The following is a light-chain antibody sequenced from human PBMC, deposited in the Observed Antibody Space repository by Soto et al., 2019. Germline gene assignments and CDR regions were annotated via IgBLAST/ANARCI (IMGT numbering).Light chain of an antibody. CDR3: QHYGSSPET. Sequence: EIVLTQSPGTLSLSPGERATLSCRASQSVSSNYLAWYQQKPGQAPRLLIYGASSRATGIPDRFGGSGSGTDFTLTISRLEPEDFAVYYCQHYGSSPETFGQGTKVDIK. V-gene: IGKV3-20*01. J-gene: IGKJ1*01. CDR2: GAS. CDR1: QSVSSNY.